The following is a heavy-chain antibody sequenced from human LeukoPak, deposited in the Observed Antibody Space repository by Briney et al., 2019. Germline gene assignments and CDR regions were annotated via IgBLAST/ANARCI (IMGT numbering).Heavy chain of an antibody. D-gene: IGHD6-13*01. J-gene: IGHJ6*02. Sequence: PGGSLRLSCAASGFTFSNYAMTWVRQAPGKGLEWVSTISGSGGSTSYADSVKGRITISRDNAKNSLYLQMNSLRAEDTAVYYCARDAHRSSWYYYGMDVWGQGTTVTVSS. CDR1: GFTFSNYA. V-gene: IGHV3-23*01. CDR2: ISGSGGST. CDR3: ARDAHRSSWYYYGMDV.